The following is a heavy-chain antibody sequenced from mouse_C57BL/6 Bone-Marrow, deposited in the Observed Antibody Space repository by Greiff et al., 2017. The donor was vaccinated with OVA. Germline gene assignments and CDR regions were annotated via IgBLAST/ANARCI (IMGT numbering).Heavy chain of an antibody. V-gene: IGHV1-50*01. J-gene: IGHJ2*01. CDR1: GYTFTSYW. CDR3: AREDYYVPYYFDY. D-gene: IGHD1-1*01. Sequence: QVQLQQPGAELVKPGASVKLSCKASGYTFTSYWMQWVKQRPGQGLEWIGEIDPSDSYTNYNQKFKGKATLTVDTSSSTAYMQLSSLTSEDSAVDYCAREDYYVPYYFDYWGQGTTLTVSS. CDR2: IDPSDSYT.